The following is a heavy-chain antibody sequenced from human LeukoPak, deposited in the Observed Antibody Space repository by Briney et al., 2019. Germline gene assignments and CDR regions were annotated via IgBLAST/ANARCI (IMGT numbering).Heavy chain of an antibody. CDR1: GGSISSYY. J-gene: IGHJ4*02. D-gene: IGHD3-3*01. CDR2: IYTGGST. CDR3: ARTVGQSGYIDY. V-gene: IGHV4-4*09. Sequence: SETLSLTCTVSGGSISSYYWSWIRQPPGKGLEWIGYIYTGGSTNYNPSLKSRVTISVDTSKNQFSLKLSSVTAADTAVYYCARTVGQSGYIDYWGQGTLVTVSS.